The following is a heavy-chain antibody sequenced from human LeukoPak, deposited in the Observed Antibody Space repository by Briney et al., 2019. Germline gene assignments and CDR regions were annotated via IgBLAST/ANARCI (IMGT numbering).Heavy chain of an antibody. CDR2: ISWNSGSI. D-gene: IGHD5-18*01. V-gene: IGHV3-9*01. CDR1: GFTFDDYA. J-gene: IGHJ4*02. Sequence: GRSLRLSCAASGFTFDDYAMHWVRQAPGKGLEWVSGISWNSGSIGYADSVKGRFTISRDNAKNSLYLQMNSLRAEDTALYYCAKDIRGYSYGTTFDYWGQGTLVTVSS. CDR3: AKDIRGYSYGTTFDY.